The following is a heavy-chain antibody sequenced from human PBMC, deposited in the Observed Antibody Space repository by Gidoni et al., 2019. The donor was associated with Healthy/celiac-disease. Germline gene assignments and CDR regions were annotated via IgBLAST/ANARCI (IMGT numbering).Heavy chain of an antibody. CDR2: IYYSGST. J-gene: IGHJ4*02. CDR3: ARHRVVGAELTNFDY. CDR1: GGSISSSSYY. D-gene: IGHD1-26*01. V-gene: IGHV4-39*01. Sequence: QLQLQESGPGLVKPSETLSLTCTVSGGSISSSSYYWGWIRQPPGKGLEWIGSIYYSGSTYYNPSLKSRVTISVDTSKNQFSLKLSSVTAADTAVYYCARHRVVGAELTNFDYWGQGTLVTVSS.